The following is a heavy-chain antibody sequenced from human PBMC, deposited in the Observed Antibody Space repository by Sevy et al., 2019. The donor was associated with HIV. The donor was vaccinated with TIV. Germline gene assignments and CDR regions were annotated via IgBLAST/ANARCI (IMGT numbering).Heavy chain of an antibody. V-gene: IGHV3-15*01. D-gene: IGHD6-13*01. CDR3: TSVGYSSSWYVGASAEYFQH. Sequence: GGSLRLSCAASGFTFSNAWMSWVRQAPGKGLEWVGRIKSKTDGGTTDYAAPVKGRFTISRDDSKNTLYLQMNSLKTEDKAVYYCTSVGYSSSWYVGASAEYFQHWGQGTLVTVSS. CDR2: IKSKTDGGTT. J-gene: IGHJ1*01. CDR1: GFTFSNAW.